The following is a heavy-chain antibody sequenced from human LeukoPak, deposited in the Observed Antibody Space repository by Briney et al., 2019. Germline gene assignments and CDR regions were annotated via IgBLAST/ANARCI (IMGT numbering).Heavy chain of an antibody. CDR2: IKQDGNDK. V-gene: IGHV3-7*01. J-gene: IGHJ4*02. D-gene: IGHD4-17*01. Sequence: GGSLRLSCAGFGFTFSNYWMSWIRQAPGKGLEWLANIKQDGNDKNYVDSVKGRFTISRDNAKNSLYLQMNSLRAEDTAVYYCVSSDHGACWGQGTLVTVSS. CDR1: GFTFSNYW. CDR3: VSSDHGAC.